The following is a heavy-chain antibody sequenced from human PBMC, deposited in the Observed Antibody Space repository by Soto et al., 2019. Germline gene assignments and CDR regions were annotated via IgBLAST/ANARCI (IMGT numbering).Heavy chain of an antibody. Sequence: SETLSLTCAVPGGSVSSTYWWSWVRQPPGKGLEWIGEIYHSGSANYNPSLKSRVTISVDNSKNQFSLNLNSVTAADTAVYYCARYNAASGTYYFDYWGQGTLVTVS. D-gene: IGHD6-13*01. CDR2: IYHSGSA. J-gene: IGHJ4*02. CDR1: GGSVSSTYW. V-gene: IGHV4-4*02. CDR3: ARYNAASGTYYFDY.